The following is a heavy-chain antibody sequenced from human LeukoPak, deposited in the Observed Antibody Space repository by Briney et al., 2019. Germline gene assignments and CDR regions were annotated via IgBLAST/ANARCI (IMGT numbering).Heavy chain of an antibody. J-gene: IGHJ5*02. CDR3: AIESGDINWFDP. V-gene: IGHV1-8*01. D-gene: IGHD4-17*01. Sequence: ASVKVSCKASGYTFTTYDINWVRQATGQGLDWRGWMNPNSGNTGYAQKFQGRVTMTRNTSISTAYMELSSLRSEDTAVYYCAIESGDINWFDPWGQGTLVTVSS. CDR2: MNPNSGNT. CDR1: GYTFTTYD.